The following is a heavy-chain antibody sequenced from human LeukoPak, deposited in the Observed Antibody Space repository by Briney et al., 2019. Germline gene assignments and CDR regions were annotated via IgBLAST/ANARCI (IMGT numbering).Heavy chain of an antibody. D-gene: IGHD4-17*01. V-gene: IGHV4-34*03. CDR1: GGSFSGYY. CDR2: IYYSGST. J-gene: IGHJ5*02. Sequence: SETLSLTCAVYGGSFSGYYWSWIRQPPGKGLEWIGSIYYSGSTYYNPSLKSRVTISVDTSKNQFSLKLSSVTAEDTAVYYCLSHGDYDHWGQGTLVTVSS. CDR3: LSHGDYDH.